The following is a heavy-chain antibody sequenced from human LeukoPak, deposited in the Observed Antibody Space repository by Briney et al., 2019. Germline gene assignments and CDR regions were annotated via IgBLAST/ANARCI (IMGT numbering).Heavy chain of an antibody. CDR2: ISYDGSNK. V-gene: IGHV3-30-3*01. CDR1: GFTFSSYA. J-gene: IGHJ5*02. Sequence: GRSRRLSCAASGFTFSSYAMHWVRQAPGKGLEWVAVISYDGSNKYYVDSVKGRFTISRDHAKNTLYLQMNSLRADDTAVYYCARATSSGWHLVKSWGQGTLVTVSS. D-gene: IGHD6-19*01. CDR3: ARATSSGWHLVKS.